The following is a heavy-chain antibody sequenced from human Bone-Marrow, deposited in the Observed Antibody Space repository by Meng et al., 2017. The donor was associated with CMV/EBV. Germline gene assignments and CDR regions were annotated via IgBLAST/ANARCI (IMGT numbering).Heavy chain of an antibody. J-gene: IGHJ4*02. Sequence: KVSCKASGYSFASHWIGWVRQMPGKGLEWMGIIHPGDSDTRYRPPFQGQVTISADKSITTAYLQWSSLKASDTAMYYCARTTDGYNFLDYVDYWGQGTLVTVSS. CDR3: ARTTDGYNFLDYVDY. CDR2: IHPGDSDT. D-gene: IGHD5-24*01. V-gene: IGHV5-51*01. CDR1: GYSFASHW.